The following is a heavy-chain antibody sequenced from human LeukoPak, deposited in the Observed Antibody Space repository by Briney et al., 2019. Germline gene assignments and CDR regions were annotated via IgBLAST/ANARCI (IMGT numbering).Heavy chain of an antibody. J-gene: IGHJ3*02. Sequence: TSETLSLTCTVSGGSISSGGYYWSWIRQHPGKGLEWIGYIYYSGSTYYNPSLKSRVTISVDTSKNQFSLKLSSVTAADTAVYYCARDPRHYGDYGSVAFDIWGQGTMVTVSS. V-gene: IGHV4-31*03. CDR1: GGSISSGGYY. CDR3: ARDPRHYGDYGSVAFDI. CDR2: IYYSGST. D-gene: IGHD4-17*01.